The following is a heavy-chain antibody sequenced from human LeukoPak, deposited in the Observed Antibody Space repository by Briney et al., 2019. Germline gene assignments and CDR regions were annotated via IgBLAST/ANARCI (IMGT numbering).Heavy chain of an antibody. D-gene: IGHD3-10*01. Sequence: GGSLRLSCAASGITFTNAWMTWVRRAPGKGLEWVGRVLSKTDGGTANYAAPVKGRFTISRDGSKDTVYLQMNSLKTEDTAMYYCTTERAGAFDYWGQGTLVTVSP. CDR3: TTERAGAFDY. CDR1: GITFTNAW. V-gene: IGHV3-15*01. CDR2: VLSKTDGGTA. J-gene: IGHJ4*02.